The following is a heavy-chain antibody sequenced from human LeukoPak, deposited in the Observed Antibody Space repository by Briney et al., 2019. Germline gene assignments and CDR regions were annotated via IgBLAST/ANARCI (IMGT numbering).Heavy chain of an antibody. CDR3: AKAVHPLFDYYYMDV. V-gene: IGHV3-9*03. CDR2: ISWNSGSI. D-gene: IGHD3-10*02. CDR1: GFTFDDYA. J-gene: IGHJ6*03. Sequence: PGRSLRLSCAASGFTFDDYAMHWVRQAPGKGLEWVSGISWNSGSIGYADSVKGRFTISRDNAKNSLYLQMNSLRAEDMALYYCAKAVHPLFDYYYMDVWGKGTTVTVSS.